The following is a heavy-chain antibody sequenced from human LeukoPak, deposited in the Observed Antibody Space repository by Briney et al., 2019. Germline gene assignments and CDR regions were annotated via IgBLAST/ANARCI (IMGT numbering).Heavy chain of an antibody. CDR2: IRSKTDGGTT. Sequence: GGSLKLSCAASGVSFSNAWLSWVRQAPGKELEWVGRIRSKTDGGTTDYAAPVKGRFTISRDASKNTLYLQMSSLETDDTAVYYCSTASQHWGQGTLVTVSP. CDR1: GVSFSNAW. J-gene: IGHJ1*01. V-gene: IGHV3-15*01. CDR3: STASQH.